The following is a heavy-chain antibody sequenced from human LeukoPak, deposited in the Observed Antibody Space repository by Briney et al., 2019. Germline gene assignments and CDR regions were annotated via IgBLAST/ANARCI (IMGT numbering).Heavy chain of an antibody. CDR1: GFIFSTYS. J-gene: IGHJ6*03. V-gene: IGHV3-21*01. CDR3: VRGKWDVPDYYCMDV. CDR2: ISSSTSYI. Sequence: PGGSLRLSCAASGFIFSTYSMNWVRQAPGKGLEWVSSISSSTSYIYYADSVKGRFTISRDNAKNSLFLQMNSLTAEDTAVYYCVRGKWDVPDYYCMDVWGTGTTVTVSS. D-gene: IGHD1-26*01.